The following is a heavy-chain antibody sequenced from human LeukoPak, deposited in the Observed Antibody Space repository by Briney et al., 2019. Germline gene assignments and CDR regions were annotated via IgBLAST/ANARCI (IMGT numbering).Heavy chain of an antibody. J-gene: IGHJ4*02. CDR1: GGSISSGGYY. V-gene: IGHV4-31*03. D-gene: IGHD6-6*01. Sequence: SQTLSLTCTVSGGSISSGGYYWSWIRQHPGKGLEWIGYIYYSGSTYYNPSLKSRVTISVDTSKNQFSLKLSSVTAADTAVYYCASLAIAARFLRPSNFDYWVQGTLVTVSS. CDR2: IYYSGST. CDR3: ASLAIAARFLRPSNFDY.